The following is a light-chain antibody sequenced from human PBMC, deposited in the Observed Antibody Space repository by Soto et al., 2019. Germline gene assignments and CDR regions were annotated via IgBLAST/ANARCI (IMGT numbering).Light chain of an antibody. CDR3: SSYTSTSTLYV. J-gene: IGLJ1*01. CDR2: EVS. CDR1: SRDVGNYNY. Sequence: QSVLTQPASVSGSPGQSITISCTGTSRDVGNYNYVSWYQQDPGKAPKLIIYEVSNRPSGVSSRFSGSKSDNTASLTISGLQAEDEADYYCSSYTSTSTLYVFGTGTKVT. V-gene: IGLV2-14*01.